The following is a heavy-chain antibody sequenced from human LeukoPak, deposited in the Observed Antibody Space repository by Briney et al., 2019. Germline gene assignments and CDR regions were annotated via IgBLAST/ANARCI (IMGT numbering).Heavy chain of an antibody. J-gene: IGHJ4*02. CDR1: GFTFSSYW. CDR3: ARTLAAAGTLYFDY. D-gene: IGHD6-13*01. V-gene: IGHV3-74*01. Sequence: PGGSLRLSCAASGFTFSSYWMHWVRQAPGKGLVWVSRINSDGSSTSCADSVKGRFTISRDNAKNTLYLQMNSLRDEDTAVYYCARTLAAAGTLYFDYWGQGTLVTVSS. CDR2: INSDGSST.